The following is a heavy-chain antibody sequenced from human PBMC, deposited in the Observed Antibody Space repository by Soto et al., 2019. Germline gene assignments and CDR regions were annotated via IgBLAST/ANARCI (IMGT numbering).Heavy chain of an antibody. CDR2: IIPIFGTA. D-gene: IGHD1-26*01. V-gene: IGHV1-69*13. Sequence: SVKVSCKASGGTFSSYAISWVRQAPGQGLEWMGGIIPIFGTANYAQKFQGRVTITADESTSTAYMELSSLRSEDTAVYYCARDYGGSHYWFDPWGQGTLVTGSS. CDR1: GGTFSSYA. CDR3: ARDYGGSHYWFDP. J-gene: IGHJ5*02.